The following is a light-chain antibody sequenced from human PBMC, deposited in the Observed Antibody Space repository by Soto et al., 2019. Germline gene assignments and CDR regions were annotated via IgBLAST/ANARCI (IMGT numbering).Light chain of an antibody. CDR2: TAS. CDR3: QQTTTFPLT. J-gene: IGKJ4*01. Sequence: DIQMTQSPSSVSASVGDRVTITCRASQGISRWLAWYQQKPGNAPKLLIYTASSLQSGVPARFSGSGSGTEFTLTISSLQPEDFATYYCQQTTTFPLTFGGGTKVEIK. CDR1: QGISRW. V-gene: IGKV1-12*01.